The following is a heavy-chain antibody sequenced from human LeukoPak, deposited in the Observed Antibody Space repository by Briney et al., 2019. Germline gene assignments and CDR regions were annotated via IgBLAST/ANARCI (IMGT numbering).Heavy chain of an antibody. J-gene: IGHJ4*02. V-gene: IGHV1-69*04. CDR2: IIPILGIA. CDR3: ARDQYYGSGSYYGD. CDR1: GGTFSSYA. Sequence: ASVKVSCKASGGTFSSYAISWVRQAPGQGLEWMGRIIPILGIANCAQKFQGRVTITADKSTSTAYMELSSLRSEDTAVYYCARDQYYGSGSYYGDWGQGTLVTVS. D-gene: IGHD3-10*01.